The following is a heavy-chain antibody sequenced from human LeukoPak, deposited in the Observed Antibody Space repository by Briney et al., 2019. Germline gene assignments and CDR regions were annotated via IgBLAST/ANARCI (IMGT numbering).Heavy chain of an antibody. J-gene: IGHJ4*02. CDR3: ARGPRFGARAPFDY. Sequence: SETLSLTCAVYGGSFSGYYWSWIRQPPGKGLEWIGEINHSGSTNYNPSLKSRVTISIDTSKNQFSLKLSSVTAADTAVYYYARGPRFGARAPFDYWGQGTLVTVSS. V-gene: IGHV4-34*01. CDR1: GGSFSGYY. D-gene: IGHD3-10*01. CDR2: INHSGST.